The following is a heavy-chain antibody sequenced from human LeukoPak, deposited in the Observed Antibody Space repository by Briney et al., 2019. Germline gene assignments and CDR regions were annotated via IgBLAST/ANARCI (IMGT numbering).Heavy chain of an antibody. CDR3: ARDYEDCSGGSCYSRGFDY. D-gene: IGHD2-15*01. Sequence: ASVKVSCKASGYTFTSYGISWVRQAPGQGLEWMGWISAYNGNTNYAQKLQGRATMTTDTSTSTAYMELRSLRSDDMAVYYCARDYEDCSGGSCYSRGFDYWGQGTLVTVSS. CDR1: GYTFTSYG. V-gene: IGHV1-18*03. J-gene: IGHJ4*02. CDR2: ISAYNGNT.